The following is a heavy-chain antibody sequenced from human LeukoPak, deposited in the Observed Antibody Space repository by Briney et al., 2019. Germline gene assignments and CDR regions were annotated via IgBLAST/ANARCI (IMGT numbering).Heavy chain of an antibody. J-gene: IGHJ6*02. Sequence: ASVKVSCKASGYTFRTYGISWVRQAPGQGLEWMGWISAYNGNTNYAQKLQGRVTMTTDTSTSTAYMELRSLRSDDTAVYYCARDPPRIVVVVAATNYYGMDVWGQGTTVTVSS. D-gene: IGHD2-15*01. CDR1: GYTFRTYG. CDR3: ARDPPRIVVVVAATNYYGMDV. CDR2: ISAYNGNT. V-gene: IGHV1-18*01.